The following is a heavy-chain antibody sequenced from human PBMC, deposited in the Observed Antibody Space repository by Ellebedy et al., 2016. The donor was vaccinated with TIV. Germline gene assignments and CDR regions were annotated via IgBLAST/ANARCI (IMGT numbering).Heavy chain of an antibody. J-gene: IGHJ4*02. CDR1: GFTFSTYS. V-gene: IGHV3-48*01. CDR3: TKDHGWEAHY. CDR2: IRSSTNSI. Sequence: GESLKISXAASGFTFSTYSMNWVRQAPGKGLEWVAFIRSSTNSISYADSVKGRFTISRDNSENTLYLQMNSLRADDTALYYCTKDHGWEAHYWGQGTLVTVSS. D-gene: IGHD1-26*01.